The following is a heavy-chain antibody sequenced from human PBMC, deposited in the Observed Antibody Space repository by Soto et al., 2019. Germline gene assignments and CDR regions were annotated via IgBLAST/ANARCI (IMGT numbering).Heavy chain of an antibody. V-gene: IGHV4-31*03. CDR3: ARLYGAGSRWCDP. CDR1: GGSISSGGYY. D-gene: IGHD3-10*01. Sequence: QVQLQESGPGLVKPSQTLSLTCTVSGGSISSGGYYWSWIRQHPGKGLEWIGYIYYSGSTYYNPSLKSRVTISVDTSKNQFYLKLSSVTAADTAVYYCARLYGAGSRWCDPWGQGTLVTVSS. J-gene: IGHJ5*02. CDR2: IYYSGST.